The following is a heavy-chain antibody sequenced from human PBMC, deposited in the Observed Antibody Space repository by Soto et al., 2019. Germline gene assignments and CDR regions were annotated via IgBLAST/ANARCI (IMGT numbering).Heavy chain of an antibody. CDR1: GDSISSNNW. CDR3: ARARQYCSSSSCYLDP. D-gene: IGHD2-2*01. V-gene: IGHV4-4*02. J-gene: IGHJ5*02. Sequence: QVQLQESGPGLVKPSGTLSLTCGVSGDSISSNNWWNWVRQPTGKGLEWIGEIHHSGTTNYNPSLKSRVTISVDKSKNQISLKLNSVTAADTAVYYCARARQYCSSSSCYLDPWGQGTLVTVSS. CDR2: IHHSGTT.